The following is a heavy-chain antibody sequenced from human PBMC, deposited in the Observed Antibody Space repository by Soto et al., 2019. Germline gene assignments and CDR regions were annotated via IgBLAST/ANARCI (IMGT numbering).Heavy chain of an antibody. CDR2: IWHDGTTE. CDR3: ERDVRRDNDFWTGIYYAMDV. J-gene: IGHJ6*01. CDR1: GFTFRRYG. Sequence: QVHLVESGGGVVQSGRSVRLSCAASGFTFRRYGMHWVRQAPGRGLEWVAVIWHDGTTENYVHSVKGRFNISRDNSKITVSLQTNSLSAEDTAVYYCERDVRRDNDFWTGIYYAMDVWGQGTTVTVSS. D-gene: IGHD3-3*01. V-gene: IGHV3-33*01.